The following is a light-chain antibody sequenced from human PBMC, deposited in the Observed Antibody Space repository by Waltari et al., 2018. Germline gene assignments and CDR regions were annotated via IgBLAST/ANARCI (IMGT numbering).Light chain of an antibody. CDR3: CSYAGSSTLVV. V-gene: IGLV2-23*02. Sequence: QSALTQPASVSGSPGQSITISCTRTSSDVGSDNLVSWYHQHPGKAPKRMLYEVSTRPSGVSNRFSGSKSGNTASLTISGLQAEDEADYYCCSYAGSSTLVVFGGGTKLTVL. J-gene: IGLJ2*01. CDR1: SSDVGSDNL. CDR2: EVS.